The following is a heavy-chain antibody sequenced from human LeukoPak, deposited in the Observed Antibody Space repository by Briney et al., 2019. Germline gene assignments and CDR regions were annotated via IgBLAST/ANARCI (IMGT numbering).Heavy chain of an antibody. CDR1: GGSVRSGSYY. J-gene: IGHJ6*02. D-gene: IGHD2-2*01. Sequence: PTETLSLTCTVSGGSVRSGSYYWSWIRQPPGKGLEWIGYIYYSGSTNYIPSLKSRVTISVDTSKNQFSLKLTSVTAADTAVYYCARDWVVPAAKSTYYYYYGMDVWGQGTTVTVSS. CDR2: IYYSGST. CDR3: ARDWVVPAAKSTYYYYYGMDV. V-gene: IGHV4-61*01.